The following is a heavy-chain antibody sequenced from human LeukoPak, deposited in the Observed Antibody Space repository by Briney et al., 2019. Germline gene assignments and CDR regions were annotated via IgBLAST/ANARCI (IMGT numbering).Heavy chain of an antibody. Sequence: SETLSLTCTVSGDSLSSSRYYWGWIRQPPGKGLQWIGSMYYSGSTYYRPSLRSRVTISVDTSKNQFSLRLSSVTAADTALYYCARRQAGALEQSAFDIWGQGTMVTVSS. CDR3: ARRQAGALEQSAFDI. CDR1: GDSLSSSRYY. J-gene: IGHJ3*02. V-gene: IGHV4-39*01. CDR2: MYYSGST. D-gene: IGHD3-3*01.